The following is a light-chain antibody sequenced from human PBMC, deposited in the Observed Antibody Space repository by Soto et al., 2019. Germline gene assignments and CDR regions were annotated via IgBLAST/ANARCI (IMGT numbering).Light chain of an antibody. CDR3: QQRREWPPGAT. CDR2: DAS. V-gene: IGKV3-11*01. J-gene: IGKJ4*01. CDR1: QSVSSN. Sequence: EIVLTQSPATLSLSPGERATLSCRASQSVSSNLAWYQQKPGQAPRLLIYDASNRATGIPARFSGSGSGTDFTLTISSLEPEDVAVYYCQQRREWPPGATFGGGTKVEI.